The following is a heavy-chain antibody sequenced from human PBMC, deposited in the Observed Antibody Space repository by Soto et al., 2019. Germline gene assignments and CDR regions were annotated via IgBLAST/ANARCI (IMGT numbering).Heavy chain of an antibody. V-gene: IGHV1-18*01. CDR1: GYTFTSYG. CDR3: ERGLPRTGYSSSWYSLINYGRDV. CDR2: ISAYNGNT. D-gene: IGHD6-13*01. J-gene: IGHJ6*02. Sequence: ASVKVSCKASGYTFTSYGISWVRQAPGQGLEWMGWISAYNGNTNYAQKFQGWVTMTRDTSISTAYMELSRLRSDDTAVYYCERGLPRTGYSSSWYSLINYGRDVGGQGTTVTVSS.